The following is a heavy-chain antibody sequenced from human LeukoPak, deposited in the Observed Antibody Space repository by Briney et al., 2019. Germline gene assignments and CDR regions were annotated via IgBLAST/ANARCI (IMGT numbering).Heavy chain of an antibody. CDR2: IYYSGST. CDR3: ARGRQWLADDY. D-gene: IGHD6-19*01. J-gene: IGHJ4*02. Sequence: SETLSLTCTVSGGSISSYYWSWIRQPPGKGLEWIGYIYYSGSTNYNPSLKSRVTISVDTSKNQFSLKLSSVTAADTAVYYCARGRQWLADDYWGQGTLVTVSS. CDR1: GGSISSYY. V-gene: IGHV4-59*01.